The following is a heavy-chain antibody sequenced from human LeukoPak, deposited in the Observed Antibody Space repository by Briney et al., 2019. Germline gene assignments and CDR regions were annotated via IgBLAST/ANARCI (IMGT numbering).Heavy chain of an antibody. CDR3: ARAYNWNYNDYFDY. V-gene: IGHV4-59*01. J-gene: IGHJ4*02. Sequence: SETLSLTYTVSGGSISSYYWSWIRQPPGKGLEWIGYIYYSGSTNYNPSLKSRVTISVDTSKNQFSLKLSSVTAADTAVYYCARAYNWNYNDYFDYWGQGTLVIVSS. CDR1: GGSISSYY. D-gene: IGHD1-7*01. CDR2: IYYSGST.